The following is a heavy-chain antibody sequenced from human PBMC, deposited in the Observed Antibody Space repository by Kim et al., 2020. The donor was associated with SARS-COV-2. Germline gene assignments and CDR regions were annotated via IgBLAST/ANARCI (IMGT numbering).Heavy chain of an antibody. J-gene: IGHJ4*02. V-gene: IGHV4-59*01. CDR1: GDSITTYY. D-gene: IGHD6-19*01. Sequence: SETLSLTCTFSGDSITTYYWSWIRQPPGKGLEWIGYIYFSGSTNYNPSLESRVTISVDTSKNQFSLKLSSVTAADTAVYYCARGVVAGTDYFDYWGKGTL. CDR3: ARGVVAGTDYFDY. CDR2: IYFSGST.